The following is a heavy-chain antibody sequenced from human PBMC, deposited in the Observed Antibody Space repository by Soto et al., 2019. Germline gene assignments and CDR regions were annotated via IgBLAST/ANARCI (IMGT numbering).Heavy chain of an antibody. CDR3: ARGRTVRNYADDSSDYFYFFDY. J-gene: IGHJ4*02. CDR2: VYYTGST. D-gene: IGHD3-22*01. V-gene: IGHV4-59*01. CDR1: GDSISTFY. Sequence: SETLSLTCTVSGDSISTFYWGWMRQSPGKELEWIGYVYYTGSTNYNPSPKSRVTISVDRSKNQFSLKLTSANAADTAVYYCARGRTVRNYADDSSDYFYFFDYWGQGTQVTVSS.